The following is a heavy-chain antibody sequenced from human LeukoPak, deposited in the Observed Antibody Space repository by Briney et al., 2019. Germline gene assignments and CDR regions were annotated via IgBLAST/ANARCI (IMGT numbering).Heavy chain of an antibody. J-gene: IGHJ4*02. CDR3: TRAYDSGTYSSFDY. V-gene: IGHV3-74*01. D-gene: IGHD3-10*01. CDR1: GFSSTSYW. Sequence: PGGSLRPSCAASGFSSTSYWMHWVRQAPGKGLGWISCINTVGSGTTYADSVKGRFTISRDNAKNTLYLQVNGLRAEDTAVYYCTRAYDSGTYSSFDYWGQGTLVTVTS. CDR2: INTVGSGT.